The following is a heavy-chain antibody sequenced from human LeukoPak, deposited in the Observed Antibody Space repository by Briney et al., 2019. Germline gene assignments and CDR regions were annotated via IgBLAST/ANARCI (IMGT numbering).Heavy chain of an antibody. V-gene: IGHV3-33*01. CDR3: ARDSHCSGGSCSYYFDY. J-gene: IGHJ4*02. CDR2: IWYDGSNK. D-gene: IGHD2-15*01. Sequence: PGGSLRLSCAASGFTFSSYGMHWVRQAPGKGLEWVAVIWYDGSNKYYADSVKGRFTISRDNSKNTLYLQMNSLRAEDTAVYYCARDSHCSGGSCSYYFDYWGRGTLVTASS. CDR1: GFTFSSYG.